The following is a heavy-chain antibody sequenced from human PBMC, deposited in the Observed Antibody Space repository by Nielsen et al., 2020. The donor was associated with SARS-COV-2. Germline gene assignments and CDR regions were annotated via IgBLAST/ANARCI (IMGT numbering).Heavy chain of an antibody. V-gene: IGHV3-53*01. CDR2: IYSGGST. CDR3: ARGGLTIFGVVIIFDYYGMDV. D-gene: IGHD3-3*01. Sequence: WIRQPPGKGLEWVSVIYSGGSTYYADSVKGRFTISRDNSKNTLYLQMNSLRAEDTAVYYCARGGLTIFGVVIIFDYYGMDVWGQGTTVTVYS. J-gene: IGHJ6*02.